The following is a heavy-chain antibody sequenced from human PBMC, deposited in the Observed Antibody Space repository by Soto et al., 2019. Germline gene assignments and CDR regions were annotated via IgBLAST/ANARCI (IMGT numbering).Heavy chain of an antibody. V-gene: IGHV1-18*01. J-gene: IGHJ5*02. D-gene: IGHD3-10*01. CDR3: ARGVGSGTYYNQYNWFDP. Sequence: QVQLVQSGAEVKKPGASVKVSGKASGYTFTNYGISWVRQAPGQGLEGMGWIITYNGNTNHAQKLQGRVTMTTDTSTSKAYMELRSLRSDDTAVYYCARGVGSGTYYNQYNWFDPWGQGTLVTVSS. CDR2: IITYNGNT. CDR1: GYTFTNYG.